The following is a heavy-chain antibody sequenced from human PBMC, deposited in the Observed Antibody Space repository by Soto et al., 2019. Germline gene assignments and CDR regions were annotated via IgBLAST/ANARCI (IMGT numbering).Heavy chain of an antibody. CDR2: ISYDGSNK. CDR1: GFTFSSYA. CDR3: ASGRMIVVEFDY. Sequence: QVQLVESGGGVVQPGRSLRLSCAASGFTFSSYAMHWVRQAPGKGLEWVAVISYDGSNKYYADSVKGRFTISRDNSKNTLYLQMNSLRAEDTAVYSCASGRMIVVEFDYWGKGPLVTVSS. V-gene: IGHV3-30-3*01. J-gene: IGHJ4*02. D-gene: IGHD3-22*01.